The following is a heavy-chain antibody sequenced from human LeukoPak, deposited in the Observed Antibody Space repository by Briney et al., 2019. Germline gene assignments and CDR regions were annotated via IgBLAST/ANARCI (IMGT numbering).Heavy chain of an antibody. J-gene: IGHJ3*02. V-gene: IGHV4-39*07. Sequence: PSETLSLTCTVSGGSISSSSYYWGWIRQPPGKGLEWIGSIYYSGSTYYNPSLKSRVTISVDTSKNQFSLKLSSVTAADTAVYYCAREKEAFDIWGQGTMVTVSS. CDR1: GGSISSSSYY. CDR3: AREKEAFDI. CDR2: IYYSGST.